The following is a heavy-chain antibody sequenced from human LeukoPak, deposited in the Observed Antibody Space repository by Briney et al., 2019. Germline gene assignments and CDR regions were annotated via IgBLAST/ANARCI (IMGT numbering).Heavy chain of an antibody. D-gene: IGHD6-13*01. Sequence: SQTLSLTCTVSGGSISSGGYYWSWIRQHPGKGPEWIGYIYYSGSTYYNPSLKSRVTISVDTSKNQFSLKLSSVTAADTAVYYCARGSTRSSWYTDYWGQGTLVTVSS. CDR3: ARGSTRSSWYTDY. CDR1: GGSISSGGYY. CDR2: IYYSGST. J-gene: IGHJ4*02. V-gene: IGHV4-31*03.